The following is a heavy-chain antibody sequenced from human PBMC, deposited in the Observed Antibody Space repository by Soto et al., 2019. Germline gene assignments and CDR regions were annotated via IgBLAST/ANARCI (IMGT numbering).Heavy chain of an antibody. CDR1: GFTFSSYG. Sequence: PGGSLRLSCAASGFTFSSYGMHWVRQAPGKGLEWVAVIWYDGNNKYYAESVKGRFTISRDNSKNTLFLHMNSLRAEDTAVYYCARDTPPLFGALMDVWGKGTTVTVSS. J-gene: IGHJ6*03. D-gene: IGHD3-3*01. CDR2: IWYDGNNK. V-gene: IGHV3-33*01. CDR3: ARDTPPLFGALMDV.